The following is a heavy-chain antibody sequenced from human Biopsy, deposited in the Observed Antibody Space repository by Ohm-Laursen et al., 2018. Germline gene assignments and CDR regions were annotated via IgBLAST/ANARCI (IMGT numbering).Heavy chain of an antibody. CDR3: ARGYSRRVSIFEASIYWFDT. CDR2: MIPTSGKT. Sequence: ASVKVSCNASGYSFSTYDVNWVRQARGQGLEWMGWMIPTSGKTGYAQRFQGRVTLTMNTSISTAYMELSGLRSEDTAVYFCARGYSRRVSIFEASIYWFDTWGQGTLVTVSS. J-gene: IGHJ5*02. D-gene: IGHD6-6*01. V-gene: IGHV1-8*01. CDR1: GYSFSTYD.